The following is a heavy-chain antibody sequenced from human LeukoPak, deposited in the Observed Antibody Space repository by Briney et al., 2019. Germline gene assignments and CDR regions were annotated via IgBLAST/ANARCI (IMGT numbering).Heavy chain of an antibody. V-gene: IGHV1-8*01. CDR2: MNPNSGNT. J-gene: IGHJ6*03. D-gene: IGHD5-18*01. Sequence: ASVKVSCKASGYTFTSYDINWVRQATGQGLEWMGWMNPNSGNTGYAQKFQGRVTMTRNTSISTAYMELSSLRSEDTAVYYCAREGVDTAMFEYYYYMDVWGKGTTVTISS. CDR3: AREGVDTAMFEYYYYMDV. CDR1: GYTFTSYD.